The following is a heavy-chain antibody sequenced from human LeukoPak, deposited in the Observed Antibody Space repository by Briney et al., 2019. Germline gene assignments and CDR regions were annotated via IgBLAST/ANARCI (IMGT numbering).Heavy chain of an antibody. CDR1: GYTFTGYY. CDR2: INPNSGGT. Sequence: GASVKVSCKASGYTFTGYYMHWVRQAPGQGLEWMGWINPNSGGTNYAQKFQGRVTMTRDTSISTAYMELSRLRSDDTAVYYCARELTGADYYYYMDVWGKGTTVTVSS. CDR3: ARELTGADYYYYMDV. V-gene: IGHV1-2*02. J-gene: IGHJ6*03. D-gene: IGHD3-9*01.